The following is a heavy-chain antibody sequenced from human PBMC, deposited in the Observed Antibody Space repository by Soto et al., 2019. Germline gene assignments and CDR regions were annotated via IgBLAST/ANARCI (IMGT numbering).Heavy chain of an antibody. CDR2: MSGSGDAI. J-gene: IGHJ6*02. CDR3: VRGNFYYGMDV. Sequence: PGGSLRLSCTTSGFTFSDYYMTWVRQAPGEGLEWISYMSGSGDAIYYADSVKGRFTISRDNAKNSLHLEMNSLRVEDTAMYYCVRGNFYYGMDVWGQGTTVTVSS. CDR1: GFTFSDYY. V-gene: IGHV3-11*01.